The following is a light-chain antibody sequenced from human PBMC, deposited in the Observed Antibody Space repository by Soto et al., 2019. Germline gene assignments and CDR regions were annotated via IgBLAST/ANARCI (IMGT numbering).Light chain of an antibody. CDR3: QHYNNFSPRT. V-gene: IGKV1-16*01. J-gene: IGKJ1*01. Sequence: DIKLTQSPSSLSASIGDRVTITCQASQDINNYLNWYQQKPGKAPKVLIYAASTLQSGVPPRFSGSASGTQFTLTISRLQPDDFATYYCQHYNNFSPRTFGQGTKVDIK. CDR2: AAS. CDR1: QDINNY.